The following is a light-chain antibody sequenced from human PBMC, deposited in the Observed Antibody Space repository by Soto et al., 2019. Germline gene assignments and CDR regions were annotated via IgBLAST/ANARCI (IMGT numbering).Light chain of an antibody. CDR3: QHYGFSLIT. V-gene: IGKV3-20*01. CDR2: AAS. CDR1: QSVSGSH. Sequence: ESVLTQSPGTLSLSPGERATVSCRASQSVSGSHLAWYQQRPGQAPRLLIYAASSRATGIPDRFSGSGSGTDFTLSIRRLEPEDFAVYYCQHYGFSLITFDQGTRLENK. J-gene: IGKJ5*01.